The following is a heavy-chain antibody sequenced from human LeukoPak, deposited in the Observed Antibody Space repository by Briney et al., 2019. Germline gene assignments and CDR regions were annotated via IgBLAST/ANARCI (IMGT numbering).Heavy chain of an antibody. CDR2: ISSNGIST. CDR1: GFTFSDYA. J-gene: IGHJ4*02. D-gene: IGHD5-24*01. V-gene: IGHV3-64D*09. CDR3: VKDGVDGWYFAY. Sequence: PGESLRLSCSASGFTFSDYAMHWVRQAPGKGLEYVSVISSNGISTYYADSVKGRFTISRDNSKNTLYLQMSSLRGEDTAVYHCVKDGVDGWYFAYWGQGTLVTVSS.